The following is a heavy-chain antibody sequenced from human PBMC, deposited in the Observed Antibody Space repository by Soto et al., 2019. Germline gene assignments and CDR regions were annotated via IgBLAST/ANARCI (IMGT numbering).Heavy chain of an antibody. D-gene: IGHD1-26*01. CDR3: ARVLYATWSSFDY. J-gene: IGHJ4*02. V-gene: IGHV3-11*04. Sequence: SWVRQAPGKGLEWISYITSGGTTYYADSAKGRFTISRDNAKNSLYLHLNSLTAEDTAIYYCARVLYATWSSFDYWGQGTLVTVSS. CDR2: ITSGGTT.